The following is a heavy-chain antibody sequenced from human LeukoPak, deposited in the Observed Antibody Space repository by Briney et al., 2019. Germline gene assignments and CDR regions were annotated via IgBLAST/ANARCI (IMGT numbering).Heavy chain of an antibody. CDR2: ISGSGDST. CDR3: AKEKDYDSSGYYYYFDY. D-gene: IGHD3-22*01. Sequence: GGSLRLSCAASGFSFSSYAMSWVRQAPGKGLEWVSAISGSGDSTYYGDSVKGRITISRDNSRNTLYLQMYSPRAEDTAVYYCAKEKDYDSSGYYYYFDYWGQGTLVTVSS. CDR1: GFSFSSYA. J-gene: IGHJ4*02. V-gene: IGHV3-23*01.